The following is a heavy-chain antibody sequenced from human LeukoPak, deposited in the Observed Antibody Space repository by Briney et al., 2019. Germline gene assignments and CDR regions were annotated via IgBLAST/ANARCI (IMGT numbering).Heavy chain of an antibody. CDR1: GYTFTSYY. CDR3: ARYSSGWYIDY. CDR2: INPSGGST. V-gene: IGHV1-46*01. D-gene: IGHD6-19*01. J-gene: IGHJ4*02. Sequence: ASVKVSCKASGYTFTSYYMHWVRQAPGQGLEWMGIINPSGGSTSYAQKFQGRVTMTRDTSTSTVYMELSSLRSENTAVYYCARYSSGWYIDYWSQGTLVTVSS.